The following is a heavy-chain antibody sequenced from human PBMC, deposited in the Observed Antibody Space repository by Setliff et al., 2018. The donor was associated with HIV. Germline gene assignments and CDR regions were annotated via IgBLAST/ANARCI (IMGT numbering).Heavy chain of an antibody. Sequence: ASVKVSCKAAGGTFNNYVFSWVREVPGRGLEWIGTIIPILDTTNYAQKFQDRVTITTDESTSTAYMELRSLTSEDTAVYYCARDLDEAVKDADNYVPLDLWGQGTLVTVSS. J-gene: IGHJ5*02. CDR2: IIPILDTT. CDR3: ARDLDEAVKDADNYVPLDL. CDR1: GGTFNNYV. V-gene: IGHV1-69*11. D-gene: IGHD3-16*01.